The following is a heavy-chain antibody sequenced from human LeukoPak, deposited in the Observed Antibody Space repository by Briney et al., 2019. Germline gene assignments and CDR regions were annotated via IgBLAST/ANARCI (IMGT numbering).Heavy chain of an antibody. J-gene: IGHJ4*02. CDR3: ARKYASGTYHLDY. Sequence: GGSLRLSCAASGVSFSTYSMSWVRQAPGKGLEWVSVISDTGATKFYADSVKGRFTISRDNSKNTLYLQMSSLRVEDTAVYYCARKYASGTYHLDYWGQGILVTVSS. V-gene: IGHV3-23*01. CDR1: GVSFSTYS. D-gene: IGHD3-10*01. CDR2: ISDTGATK.